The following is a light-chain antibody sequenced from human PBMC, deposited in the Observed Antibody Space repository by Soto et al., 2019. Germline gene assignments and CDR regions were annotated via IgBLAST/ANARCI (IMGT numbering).Light chain of an antibody. V-gene: IGKV1-33*01. CDR3: QQYDNVPFT. CDR1: QDITNY. CDR2: DAS. Sequence: DIQMTQSPSSLSASVGDRVTIICQASQDITNYLNWYQQKPGKAPKLLIYDASNLETGVPSRFSGSGSGTRFSFTISSLQPEDIATYYCQQYDNVPFTFDQGTRLEMK. J-gene: IGKJ5*01.